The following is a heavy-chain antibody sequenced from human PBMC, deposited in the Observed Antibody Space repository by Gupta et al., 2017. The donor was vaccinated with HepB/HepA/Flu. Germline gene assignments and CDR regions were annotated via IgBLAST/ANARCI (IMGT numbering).Heavy chain of an antibody. D-gene: IGHD3-3*01. Sequence: QLQLQESGPGLVKPSETLSLTCTVSGGSVTSSSYSWGWVRQPPGKGLTWMGSMYYSGDSYYNPSLKTRVTILVDTSKNQFSLKLTAVTAADTAVYYCARHQWFYEFGSANPGNYNYHGMDVWGQGTTVTVS. CDR3: ARHQWFYEFGSANPGNYNYHGMDV. CDR1: GGSVTSSSYS. J-gene: IGHJ6*02. CDR2: MYYSGDS. V-gene: IGHV4-39*01.